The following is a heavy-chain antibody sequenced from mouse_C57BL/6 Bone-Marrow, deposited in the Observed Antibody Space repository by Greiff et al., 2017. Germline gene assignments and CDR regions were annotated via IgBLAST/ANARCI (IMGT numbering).Heavy chain of an antibody. CDR1: GYTFTSYG. D-gene: IGHD2-4*01. V-gene: IGHV1-58*01. CDR3: AIMITTVYYYAMDY. Sequence: EVQLQQSGAELVRPGSSVKMSCKTSGYTFTSYGINWVKQRPGQGLEWIGYIYIGNGYTEYNEKFKGKATLTSDTSSSTAYMQLSSLTSEDSAIYVCAIMITTVYYYAMDYWGQGTSVTVAS. J-gene: IGHJ4*01. CDR2: IYIGNGYT.